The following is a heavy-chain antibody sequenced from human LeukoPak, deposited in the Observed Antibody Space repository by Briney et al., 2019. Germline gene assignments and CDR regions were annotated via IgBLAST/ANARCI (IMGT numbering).Heavy chain of an antibody. CDR3: ARDYRWLRGAFFDY. J-gene: IGHJ4*02. Sequence: SETLSLTCTVSGGSISSYYWSWIRQPPGKGLEWIGYIYYSGGTNYNPSLKSRVTISVDTSKNQFSLKLSSVTAADTAVYYCARDYRWLRGAFFDYWGQGTLVTVSS. V-gene: IGHV4-59*01. D-gene: IGHD5-12*01. CDR1: GGSISSYY. CDR2: IYYSGGT.